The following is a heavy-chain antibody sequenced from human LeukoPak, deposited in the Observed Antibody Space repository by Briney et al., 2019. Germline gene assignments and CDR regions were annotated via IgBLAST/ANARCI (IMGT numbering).Heavy chain of an antibody. CDR1: GFSFSNSW. CDR3: ASDPYLANFWTGYPHY. Sequence: PGGSLRLSCAASGFSFSNSWMHSVRQAPGHGPVGGSRSNSDGTTTYYADSVKGRFTISTDNAKNTLILQMNSLSPEDTALYYCASDPYLANFWTGYPHYWGQGTLVTVSS. V-gene: IGHV3-74*01. J-gene: IGHJ4*02. CDR2: SNSDGTTT. D-gene: IGHD3/OR15-3a*01.